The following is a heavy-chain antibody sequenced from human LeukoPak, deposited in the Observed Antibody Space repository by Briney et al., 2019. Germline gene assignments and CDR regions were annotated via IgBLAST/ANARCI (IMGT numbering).Heavy chain of an antibody. Sequence: GGSLILSCAASGFTVSSNYMSWVRQAPGKGLEWVSVIYSGGNTYYADSVKGRFTISRDNSKNTLYLQMNSLRAEDTAVYYCATDKSQYSSSWYDFFDYWGQGTLVTVSS. CDR3: ATDKSQYSSSWYDFFDY. V-gene: IGHV3-66*01. J-gene: IGHJ4*02. D-gene: IGHD6-13*01. CDR2: IYSGGNT. CDR1: GFTVSSNY.